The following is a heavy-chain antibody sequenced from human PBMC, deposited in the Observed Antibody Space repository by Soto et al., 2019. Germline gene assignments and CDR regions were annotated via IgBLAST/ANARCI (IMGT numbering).Heavy chain of an antibody. CDR2: IYPGDSDT. CDR1: GYSFISYW. Sequence: GESLKIYCKGSGYSFISYWIGWERQMPGKGLEWMGIIYPGDSDTRYSPSFQGQVTISADKSISTAYLQWSSLKASDTAMYYCARRRFSITDAFDIWGQGTMVTVSS. D-gene: IGHD5-12*01. V-gene: IGHV5-51*01. J-gene: IGHJ3*02. CDR3: ARRRFSITDAFDI.